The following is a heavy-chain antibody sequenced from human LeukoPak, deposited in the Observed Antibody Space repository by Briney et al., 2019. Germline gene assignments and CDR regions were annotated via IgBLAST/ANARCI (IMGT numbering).Heavy chain of an antibody. J-gene: IGHJ6*02. CDR1: GFTFSSYA. CDR2: VSSNGAET. V-gene: IGHV3-23*01. Sequence: GGSLRLSCAASGFTFSSYAITWVRQAPGKGLEWVSAVSSNGAETYYADSVKGRFTISRDNYKNMVFLQMNSLRVEDTAVYYCARAGGFYEDGMDVWGQGTTVIVSS. D-gene: IGHD2/OR15-2a*01. CDR3: ARAGGFYEDGMDV.